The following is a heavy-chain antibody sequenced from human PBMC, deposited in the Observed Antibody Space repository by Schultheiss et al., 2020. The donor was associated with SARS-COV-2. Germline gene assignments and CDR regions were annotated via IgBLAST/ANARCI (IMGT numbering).Heavy chain of an antibody. CDR3: ARPSVTSGSYKISNYYYYMDV. D-gene: IGHD1-26*01. CDR2: ISAYNGNT. V-gene: IGHV1-18*01. J-gene: IGHJ6*03. Sequence: ASVKVSCKASGGTFSSYAISWVRQAPGQGLEWMGWISAYNGNTNYAQKLQGRVTMTTDTSTSTAYMELRSLRSDDTAVYYCARPSVTSGSYKISNYYYYMDVWGKGTTVTVSS. CDR1: GGTFSSYA.